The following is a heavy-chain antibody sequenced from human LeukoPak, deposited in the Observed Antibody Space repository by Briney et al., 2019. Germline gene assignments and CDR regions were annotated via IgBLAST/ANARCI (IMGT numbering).Heavy chain of an antibody. CDR1: GFTFSSYA. V-gene: IGHV3-30-3*01. J-gene: IGHJ4*02. CDR2: ISYGGSNK. CDR3: ARGAISAVAAAYYFDY. Sequence: GGSLRLSCAASGFTFSSYAMHWVRQAPGKGLEWVAVISYGGSNKYYADSVKGRFTISRDNSKNTLYLQMNSLRAEDTAVYYCARGAISAVAAAYYFDYWGQGTLVTVSS. D-gene: IGHD6-19*01.